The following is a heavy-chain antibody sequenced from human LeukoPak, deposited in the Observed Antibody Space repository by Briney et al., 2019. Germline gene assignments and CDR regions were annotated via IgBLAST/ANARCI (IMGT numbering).Heavy chain of an antibody. CDR2: IYSTGST. CDR1: GGSISSYY. V-gene: IGHV4-59*08. J-gene: IGHJ4*02. Sequence: PSETLSLTCTVSGGSISSYYWSWIRQPPGKELEWIGYIYSTGSTSYNPSLKSRVTISIDTSKNQFSLNLNSVTAADTAVYYCVRAPILYYFDCWGQGTLVTVSS. CDR3: VRAPILYYFDC.